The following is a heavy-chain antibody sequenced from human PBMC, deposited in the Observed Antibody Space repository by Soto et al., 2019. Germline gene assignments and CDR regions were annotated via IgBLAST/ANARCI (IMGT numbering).Heavy chain of an antibody. CDR3: TRDFAYFDA. D-gene: IGHD3-3*01. Sequence: SSETLSLTCTVSGGSFKSGSYSWSWIRQPPGKGLEWIGYVYHTGKTSYNPSLKSGVSISMDTSKNQFSLNLDSVTAADTAVDFCTRDFAYFDAWGQGTLDTLSS. CDR1: GGSFKSGSYS. J-gene: IGHJ4*02. V-gene: IGHV4-61*01. CDR2: VYHTGKT.